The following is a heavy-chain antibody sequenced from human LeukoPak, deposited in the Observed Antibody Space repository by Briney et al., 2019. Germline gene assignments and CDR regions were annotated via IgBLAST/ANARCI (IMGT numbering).Heavy chain of an antibody. J-gene: IGHJ4*02. V-gene: IGHV1-2*02. D-gene: IGHD2-15*01. Sequence: ASVKVSCKASGYRFSDYYMHWVRQAPGQGLEWMGWVNSNSGGTHYAQEFEGRVSMTRDTSISTAYMELSRLKSDDTALYYCARGYCSGGSCYHFDSWGQGTLVTVSS. CDR1: GYRFSDYY. CDR2: VNSNSGGT. CDR3: ARGYCSGGSCYHFDS.